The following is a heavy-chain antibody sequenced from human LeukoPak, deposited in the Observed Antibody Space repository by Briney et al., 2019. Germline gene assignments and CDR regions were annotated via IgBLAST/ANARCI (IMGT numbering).Heavy chain of an antibody. Sequence: SQTLSLTCAVSGGSISSGGYSWSWIRQPPGKGLEWIGYIYHSGSTYYDPSLKSRVTISVDRSKNQFSLKLSSVTAADTAVYYCASMEGRYFDWFFDYWGQGTLVTVSS. V-gene: IGHV4-30-2*01. J-gene: IGHJ4*02. CDR1: GGSISSGGYS. CDR3: ASMEGRYFDWFFDY. D-gene: IGHD3-9*01. CDR2: IYHSGST.